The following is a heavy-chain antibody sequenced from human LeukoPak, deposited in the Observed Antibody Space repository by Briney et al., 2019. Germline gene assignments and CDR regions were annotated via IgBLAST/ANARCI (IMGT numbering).Heavy chain of an antibody. CDR2: INPNSGGT. D-gene: IGHD6-25*01. J-gene: IGHJ4*02. V-gene: IGHV1-2*02. CDR3: ARGSAYTSVYYFDY. CDR1: GYTFSGYY. Sequence: GAPVKVSCKASGYTFSGYYMHWVRQAPGQGLEWMGWINPNSGGTHYAQKFQGRATMTRDTSITTVYMELSRLRSDDTAVYYCARGSAYTSVYYFDYWGQGALVTVSS.